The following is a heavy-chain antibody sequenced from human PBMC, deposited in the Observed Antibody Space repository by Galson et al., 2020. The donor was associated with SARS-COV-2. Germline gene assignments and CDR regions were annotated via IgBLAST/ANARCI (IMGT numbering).Heavy chain of an antibody. CDR2: LYTGGSA. CDR3: ARDPYSGGWTNYYYFGMDV. Sequence: GESLKISCAASGFAVSDTYMSWIRQAPGKGLEWVALLYTGGSAPYTGSVKGRFTISRDNSKNSLYLHMNSLRLEDTAVYYCARDPYSGGWTNYYYFGMDVWGQGTTVTVSS. V-gene: IGHV3-53*01. CDR1: GFAVSDTY. J-gene: IGHJ6*02. D-gene: IGHD6-19*01.